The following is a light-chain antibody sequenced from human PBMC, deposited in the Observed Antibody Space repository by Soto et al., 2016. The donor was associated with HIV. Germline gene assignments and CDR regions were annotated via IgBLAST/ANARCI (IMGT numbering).Light chain of an antibody. CDR2: QDT. J-gene: IGLJ2*01. V-gene: IGLV3-1*01. CDR3: QAWDSSHVV. Sequence: SYELTQPPSVSVSPGQTVSITCSGNKLGDKYASWYQQQPGQSPVLVIYQDTKRPSGIPERFSGSNSGNTATLTISGTQTMDEADYYCQAWDSSHVVFGGGTKLTVL. CDR1: KLGDKY.